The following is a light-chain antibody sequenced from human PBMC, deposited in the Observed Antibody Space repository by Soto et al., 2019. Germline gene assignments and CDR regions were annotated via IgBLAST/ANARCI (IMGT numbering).Light chain of an antibody. CDR2: GAS. CDR1: QSLNRD. Sequence: IEMTQSPATLSMSPGERATLSCRASQSLNRDLAWYQQKPGQSPRLLIFGASIRATGIPARFSGSGSGTEFTLTIGSLQSEDCALYYCQQYNNWPGTFGQGTKVDIK. V-gene: IGKV3-15*01. J-gene: IGKJ1*01. CDR3: QQYNNWPGT.